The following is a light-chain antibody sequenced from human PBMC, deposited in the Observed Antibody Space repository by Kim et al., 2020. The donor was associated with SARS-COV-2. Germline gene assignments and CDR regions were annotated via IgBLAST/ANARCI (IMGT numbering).Light chain of an antibody. CDR2: GAS. CDR3: QQFGSSPPYT. V-gene: IGKV3-20*01. J-gene: IGKJ2*01. CDR1: QTVSSNY. Sequence: EVVLTQSPGTLSLSPGERATLSCRASQTVSSNYLAWYQQKPGQAPRLLIYGASSRATGIPDRFSGSGSGTDFTLTISRLEPEDFALYYCQQFGSSPPYTFGQGTKLEI.